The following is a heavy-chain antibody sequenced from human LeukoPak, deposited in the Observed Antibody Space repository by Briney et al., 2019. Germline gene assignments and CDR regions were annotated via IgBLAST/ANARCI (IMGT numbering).Heavy chain of an antibody. CDR3: AKGSSSYYFAFDI. J-gene: IGHJ3*02. V-gene: IGHV3-23*01. CDR1: GFTFSNYA. Sequence: GGSLRLSCAASGFTFSNYAMSWVRQAPGKGLEGVSGISGSGGSTYYADSVKGGLTISRDNSKTTLYLQMNSLRAEDTAVYYCAKGSSSYYFAFDIWGQGTMVTVSS. D-gene: IGHD6-13*01. CDR2: ISGSGGST.